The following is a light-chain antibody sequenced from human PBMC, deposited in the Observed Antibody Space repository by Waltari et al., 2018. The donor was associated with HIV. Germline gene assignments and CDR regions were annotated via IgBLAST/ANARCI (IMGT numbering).Light chain of an antibody. J-gene: IGKJ1*01. V-gene: IGKV3-15*01. CDR3: QQYNRWPWT. Sequence: ETLMTQSPATVSASPGEGVTLFCRASQTVGANVAWYKQKVGQAPRLLVFGASTRATPIPDRLHGSGSGTEFTLTINSLQSEDFGVYYCQQYNRWPWTFGQGTRVEV. CDR2: GAS. CDR1: QTVGAN.